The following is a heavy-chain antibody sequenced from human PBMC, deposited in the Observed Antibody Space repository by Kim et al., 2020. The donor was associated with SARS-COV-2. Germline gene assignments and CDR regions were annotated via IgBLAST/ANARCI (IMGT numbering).Heavy chain of an antibody. J-gene: IGHJ4*02. Sequence: GGSLRLSCAASGFTFSSYSMNWVRQAPGKGLEWVSSIRSSSSYIYYADSVKGRFTISRDNSKNSLYLQMNSLRAEDTAVYYCARGDAKLGYFDYWGQGTLVTVSS. CDR2: IRSSSSYI. CDR1: GFTFSSYS. CDR3: ARGDAKLGYFDY. V-gene: IGHV3-21*01.